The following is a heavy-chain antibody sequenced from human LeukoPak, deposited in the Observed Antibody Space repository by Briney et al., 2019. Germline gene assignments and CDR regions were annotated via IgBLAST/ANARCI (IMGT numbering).Heavy chain of an antibody. J-gene: IGHJ4*02. CDR2: LNADGNSI. Sequence: GGSLRLSCAASGFTFSNYWMHWVRQAPGKGLVWVSRLNADGNSIPYADSVRCRFTISRDNAKNTVHLQMNSLRVEDTAIYFCAGAYSAYDPFDYWGQGILVTVSS. CDR3: AGAYSAYDPFDY. D-gene: IGHD5-12*01. V-gene: IGHV3-74*01. CDR1: GFTFSNYW.